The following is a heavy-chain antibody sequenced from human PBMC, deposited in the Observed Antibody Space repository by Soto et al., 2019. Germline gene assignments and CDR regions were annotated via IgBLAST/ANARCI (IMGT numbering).Heavy chain of an antibody. V-gene: IGHV3-21*01. CDR1: GFTFSSYS. CDR2: ISSSSSYI. CDR3: ARALPGITIFGVVTFDAFDI. J-gene: IGHJ3*02. Sequence: GGSLRLSCAASGFTFSSYSMNWVRQAPGKGLEWVSSISSSSSYIYYADSVKGRFTISRDNAKNSLYLQMNSLRAEDTAVYYCARALPGITIFGVVTFDAFDIWGQGTMVTVS. D-gene: IGHD3-3*01.